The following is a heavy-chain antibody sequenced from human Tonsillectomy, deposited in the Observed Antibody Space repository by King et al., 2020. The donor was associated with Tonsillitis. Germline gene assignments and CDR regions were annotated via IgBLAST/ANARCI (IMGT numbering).Heavy chain of an antibody. CDR2: IIRSGRTI. J-gene: IGHJ4*02. D-gene: IGHD2-15*01. CDR1: GFTFSTFE. V-gene: IGHV3-48*03. CDR3: ASDSGFDY. Sequence: VQLVESGGGLVQPGGSLRLSCSASGFTFSTFEMNLVRQAPGMGLEWVSYIIRSGRTIYYADSVKGRFTSSRDNAKNSLYLQRNSLRAEDTAVYYCASDSGFDYWGQGTLVTVSS.